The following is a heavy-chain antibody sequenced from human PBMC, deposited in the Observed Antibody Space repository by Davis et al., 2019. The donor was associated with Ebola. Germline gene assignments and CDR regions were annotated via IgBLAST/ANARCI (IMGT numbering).Heavy chain of an antibody. CDR3: ARDSWEFFTVGYAEH. CDR1: GYMFISYA. Sequence: ASVKVSCKTSGYMFISYAIHWVRQAPGQRPEWMGYINTGNGDTKLLQKFQGRVSLSRDTSATTVYMEMRGLTSEDTSVYFCARDSWEFFTVGYAEHWGQGTLVTVSS. V-gene: IGHV1-3*04. D-gene: IGHD2-8*02. J-gene: IGHJ1*01. CDR2: INTGNGDT.